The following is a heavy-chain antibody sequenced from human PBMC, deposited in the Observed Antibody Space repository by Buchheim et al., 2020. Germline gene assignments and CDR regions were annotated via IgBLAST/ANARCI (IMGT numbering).Heavy chain of an antibody. Sequence: QVQLVESGGGVVQPGRSLRLSCAASGFTFSNHGMYWVRQAPGKGLQWVALISFDGTNTSYADSFMVRFTVSRDNSKTTLDPQMNSLRLEDTAVYYCVGGLLRSLEWLFVPWGQGT. V-gene: IGHV3-30*03. J-gene: IGHJ5*02. CDR3: VGGLLRSLEWLFVP. D-gene: IGHD3-3*01. CDR2: ISFDGTNT. CDR1: GFTFSNHG.